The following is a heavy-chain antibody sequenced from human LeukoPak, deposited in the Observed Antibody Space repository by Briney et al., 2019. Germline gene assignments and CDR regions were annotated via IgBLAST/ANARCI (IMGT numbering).Heavy chain of an antibody. CDR1: GGSFSGYY. J-gene: IGHJ3*02. D-gene: IGHD6-19*01. CDR3: ARVSSGWYGAFDI. Sequence: SETLSLTCAVYGGSFSGYYWSWLRQPPGKGLEWIGEINHSGSTNYNPSLKSRVTISVDTSKNQFSLKLSSVTAADTAVYYCARVSSGWYGAFDIWGQGTMVTVSS. CDR2: INHSGST. V-gene: IGHV4-34*01.